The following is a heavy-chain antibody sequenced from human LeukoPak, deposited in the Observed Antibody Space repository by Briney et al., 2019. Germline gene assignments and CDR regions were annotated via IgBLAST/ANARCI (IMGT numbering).Heavy chain of an antibody. J-gene: IGHJ4*02. V-gene: IGHV3-30*18. CDR1: GFTFSSYG. CDR3: AKDERLVGYFDY. CDR2: ISYDGSNK. D-gene: IGHD6-13*01. Sequence: GGSLRLSRAASGFTFSSYGMHWVRQAPGKGLEWVAVISYDGSNKYYADSVKGRFTISRDNSKNTLYLQMNSLRAEDTAVYYCAKDERLVGYFDYWGQGTLVTVSS.